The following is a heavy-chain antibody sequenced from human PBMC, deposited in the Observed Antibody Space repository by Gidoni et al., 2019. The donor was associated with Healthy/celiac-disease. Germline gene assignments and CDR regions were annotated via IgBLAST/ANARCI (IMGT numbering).Heavy chain of an antibody. J-gene: IGHJ6*02. CDR1: GGSFSGYY. V-gene: IGHV4-34*01. D-gene: IGHD5-12*01. CDR3: ARARWLTHRDMDV. Sequence: QVQLQQWAAGLLTPSETLSLTCAVYGGSFSGYYWSWIRQPPGTGLEWIGEINHSGRTNYNPSLKSRVTISVDTSKNQFSLKLSSVTAADTAVYYCARARWLTHRDMDVWGQGTTVTVSS. CDR2: INHSGRT.